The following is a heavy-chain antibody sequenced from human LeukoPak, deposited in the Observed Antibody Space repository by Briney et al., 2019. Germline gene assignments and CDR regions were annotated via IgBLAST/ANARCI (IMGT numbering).Heavy chain of an antibody. D-gene: IGHD6-13*01. V-gene: IGHV4-39*07. J-gene: IGHJ6*03. CDR3: ARLYSSSGYYYYYMDV. Sequence: SETLSLTCTVSGDSISSSSYYWGWFRQPPGKGLEWIGSIYYSGSTYYNPSLKSRVTISVDTSKNQFSLKLSSVTAADTAVYYCARLYSSSGYYYYYMDVWGKGTTVTVSS. CDR2: IYYSGST. CDR1: GDSISSSSYY.